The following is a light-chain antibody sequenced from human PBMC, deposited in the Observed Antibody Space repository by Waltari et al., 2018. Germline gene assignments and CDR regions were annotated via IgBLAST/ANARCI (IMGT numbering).Light chain of an antibody. CDR3: QQYGSSPST. V-gene: IGKV3-20*01. CDR1: QSVSSSY. Sequence: EIVLQQSPGTLSLSPGERATLSCRASQSVSSSYLAWYQQKPGQAPRLLIYGASSRATGIPDRFSGSGSGTDFTLTISRLEPEDFAVYYCQQYGSSPSTFGQGTRLEIK. J-gene: IGKJ5*01. CDR2: GAS.